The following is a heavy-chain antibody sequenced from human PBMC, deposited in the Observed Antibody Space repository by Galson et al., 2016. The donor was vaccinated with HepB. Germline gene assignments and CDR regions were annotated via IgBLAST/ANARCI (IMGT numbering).Heavy chain of an antibody. V-gene: IGHV5-51*03. Sequence: QSGAEVKKPGESLKISCKASGYSFNNYWIGWVRQMPGKGLEWMGIIYPGDSGTRYSPSFQGQVSVSADKSISTACLQWSSLKASDTAMYYCANSAGSGRYLQTAYYLDPGGQGALVTVSS. CDR2: IYPGDSGT. CDR1: GYSFNNYW. J-gene: IGHJ5*02. D-gene: IGHD3-10*01. CDR3: ANSAGSGRYLQTAYYLDP.